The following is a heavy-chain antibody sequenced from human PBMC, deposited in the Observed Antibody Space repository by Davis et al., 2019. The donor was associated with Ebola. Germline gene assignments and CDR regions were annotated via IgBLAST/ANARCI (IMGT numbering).Heavy chain of an antibody. Sequence: PSETLSLTCTVSGGSITSSYWSWIRQPPGEGLEWIGYIYYTGITDYNPSLKSRVTLSVDTSKNQISLNLSSVTAADTAIYYCASLMTTVTYWGQGSLVTVSS. J-gene: IGHJ4*02. V-gene: IGHV4-59*01. CDR2: IYYTGIT. D-gene: IGHD4-17*01. CDR1: GGSITSSY. CDR3: ASLMTTVTY.